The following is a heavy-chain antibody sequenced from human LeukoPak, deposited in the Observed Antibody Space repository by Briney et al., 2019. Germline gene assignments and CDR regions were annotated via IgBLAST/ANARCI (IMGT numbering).Heavy chain of an antibody. D-gene: IGHD2-15*01. CDR1: GGSISSYY. Sequence: SETLSLTCTVSGGSISSYYWSWIRQPPGKGLEWIGYIYYSGSTNYNPSLKSRVTISVDTSKNQFSLKLSSVTAADTAVYYCARGVGYCSGGSCYRPTTFDYWGQGTLVTVSS. J-gene: IGHJ4*02. CDR2: IYYSGST. V-gene: IGHV4-59*12. CDR3: ARGVGYCSGGSCYRPTTFDY.